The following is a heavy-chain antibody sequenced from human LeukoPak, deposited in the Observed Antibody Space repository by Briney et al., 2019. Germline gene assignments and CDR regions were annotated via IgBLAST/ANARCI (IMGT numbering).Heavy chain of an antibody. CDR1: GFTFSSYW. D-gene: IGHD2-2*01. J-gene: IGHJ4*02. CDR2: INSDGSST. V-gene: IGHV3-74*01. CDR3: AREYCSSTSCYDLDY. Sequence: PGGSLRLSCAASGFTFSSYWMHWVRQAPGKGLVWVSRINSDGSSTSYADSVKGRFTISRDNAKNTLYLQMNSLRAEDTAVYYCAREYCSSTSCYDLDYWGRGTLVTVSS.